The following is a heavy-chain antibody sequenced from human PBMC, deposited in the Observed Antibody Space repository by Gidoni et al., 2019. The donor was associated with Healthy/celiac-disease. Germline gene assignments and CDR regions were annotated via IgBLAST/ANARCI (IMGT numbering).Heavy chain of an antibody. CDR2: MSGSGDST. CDR1: GLSFSSYA. D-gene: IGHD4-17*01. J-gene: IGHJ4*02. CDR3: AKAMGVTTPEHYFDY. V-gene: IGHV3-23*01. Sequence: EVQLLESGGGLVQPGGSLRLSCAASGLSFSSYAMSWVRQAPGKGLEWVSAMSGSGDSTYYADSVKDRFTISRDKSKNTLYLQMNSLRAEDTAVNYCAKAMGVTTPEHYFDYWGQGTLVTVSS.